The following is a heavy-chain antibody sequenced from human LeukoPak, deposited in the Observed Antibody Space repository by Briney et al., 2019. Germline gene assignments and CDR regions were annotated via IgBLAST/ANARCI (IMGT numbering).Heavy chain of an antibody. CDR2: ISGSGGST. CDR1: GFTFSSYA. Sequence: GGSLRLSCAASGFTFSSYAMSWVRQAPGKGLEWVSAISGSGGSTYYADSVKGRFTISRDNSKNALYLQMNSLRAEDTAVYYCAKDKYGGYYYYYMDVWGKGTTVTVSS. J-gene: IGHJ6*03. CDR3: AKDKYGGYYYYYMDV. D-gene: IGHD4-23*01. V-gene: IGHV3-23*01.